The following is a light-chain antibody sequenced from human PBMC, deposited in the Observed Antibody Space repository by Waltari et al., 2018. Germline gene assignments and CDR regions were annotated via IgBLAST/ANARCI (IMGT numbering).Light chain of an antibody. V-gene: IGKV3-11*01. J-gene: IGKJ3*01. CDR3: QQRSKSFT. CDR1: QSISSY. Sequence: EIVLKQSPATLSLSPGDRATLSCRASQSISSYLAWYQQKPGEAPRPLIYDASTRATGIPSRVSGSGSVTDLTLTISSLEPEDCAIYYCQQRSKSFTFGPGTKVDMK. CDR2: DAS.